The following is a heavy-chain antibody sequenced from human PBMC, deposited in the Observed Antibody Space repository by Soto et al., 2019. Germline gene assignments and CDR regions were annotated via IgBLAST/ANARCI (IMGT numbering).Heavy chain of an antibody. CDR2: ISGCGDRT. CDR3: VKEWSGDNCPCMDV. D-gene: IGHD3-3*01. Sequence: EAQLSESGGDSVQPGGSLRLSCGASGFTFSTHAMSWVRRVPGKGLEWASAISGCGDRTYYADSVKGRFTISRDNSRHMLYLQMDSLSAEDTAIYYCVKEWSGDNCPCMDVWGPGTTVTVSS. J-gene: IGHJ6*02. V-gene: IGHV3-23*01. CDR1: GFTFSTHA.